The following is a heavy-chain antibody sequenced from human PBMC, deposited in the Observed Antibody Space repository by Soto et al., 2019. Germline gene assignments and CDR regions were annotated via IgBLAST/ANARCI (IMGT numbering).Heavy chain of an antibody. CDR3: ASGPAGGRYVYFDY. J-gene: IGHJ4*02. CDR2: IYYSGST. V-gene: IGHV4-59*08. D-gene: IGHD3-16*01. CDR1: GGSISSYY. Sequence: PSETLSLTCTVSGGSISSYYWSWIRQPPGKGLEWIGYIYYSGSTNYNPSLKSRVTISVDTSKNQFSLKLSSVTAADTAVYYCASGPAGGRYVYFDYWGQGTLVTVSS.